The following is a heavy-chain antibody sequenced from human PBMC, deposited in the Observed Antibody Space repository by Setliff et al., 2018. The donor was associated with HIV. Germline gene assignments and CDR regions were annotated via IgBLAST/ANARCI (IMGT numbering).Heavy chain of an antibody. D-gene: IGHD2-8*02. CDR2: VNQDGSEK. CDR3: ASARIPTGGTSTSLDF. J-gene: IGHJ4*02. Sequence: PGGSLRLSCAASGFTFSTYWMTWVRQAPGKGLEWVAKVNQDGSEKHYVDSVKGRFTISRDNAENSLYLQMNSLTAEDTAVYYCASARIPTGGTSTSLDFWGQGALVTVSS. V-gene: IGHV3-7*01. CDR1: GFTFSTYW.